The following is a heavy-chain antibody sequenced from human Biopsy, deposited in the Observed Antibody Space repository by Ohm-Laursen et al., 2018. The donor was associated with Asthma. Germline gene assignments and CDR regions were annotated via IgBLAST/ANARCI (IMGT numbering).Heavy chain of an antibody. CDR1: GFTVSRDH. V-gene: IGHV3-53*01. D-gene: IGHD6-19*01. J-gene: IGHJ4*02. CDR3: ARGDSSGWSHYYFDY. CDR2: IYSGGTS. Sequence: SLRLSCAASGFTVSRDHMFWVRQAPGKGPEWVSVIYSGGTSHTADSVRGRFTISRDFSKNTLHLQMHSLRVEDTAVCYCARGDSSGWSHYYFDYWGQGTLVTVSS.